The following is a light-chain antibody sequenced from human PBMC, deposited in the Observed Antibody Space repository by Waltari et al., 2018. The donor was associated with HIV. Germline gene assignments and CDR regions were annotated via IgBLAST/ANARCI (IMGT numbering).Light chain of an antibody. Sequence: QLVLTQSPSASASLGASVKLTCTLSSGHSSYDIAWHQQQPEKGPRYLMNLNSDGSHSKGDGIPDRFSGSSAGAERYLTISTLQSEDEADYYCQTWGTGIRVFGGGTKLTVL. V-gene: IGLV4-69*01. CDR1: SGHSSYD. J-gene: IGLJ3*02. CDR2: LNSDGSH. CDR3: QTWGTGIRV.